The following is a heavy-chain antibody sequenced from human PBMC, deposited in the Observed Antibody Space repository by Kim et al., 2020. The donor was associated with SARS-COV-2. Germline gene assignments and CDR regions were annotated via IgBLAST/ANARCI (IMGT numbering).Heavy chain of an antibody. V-gene: IGHV3-20*01. CDR1: GFTFDDYG. CDR3: AREERYSSSWYRSYYYYGMDV. J-gene: IGHJ6*02. CDR2: INWNGGST. D-gene: IGHD6-13*01. Sequence: GGSLRLSCAASGFTFDDYGMSWVRQAPGKGLEWVSGINWNGGSTGYADSVKGRFTISRDNAKNSLYLQMNSLRAEDTALYHCAREERYSSSWYRSYYYYGMDVWGQGTTVTVSS.